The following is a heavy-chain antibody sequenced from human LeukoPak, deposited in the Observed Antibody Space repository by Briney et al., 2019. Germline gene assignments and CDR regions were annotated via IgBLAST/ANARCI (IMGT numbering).Heavy chain of an antibody. J-gene: IGHJ6*02. CDR3: ARGYGSGSYFGARVYYYGMDV. Sequence: SETLSLTCAVSGGSISSGGYSWSWIRQPPGKGLEWIGYIYESGSTYYNPSLKSRVTISVDTSKNQFSLKLSSVTAADTAVYYCARGYGSGSYFGARVYYYGMDVWGQGTTVTVSS. CDR1: GGSISSGGYS. D-gene: IGHD3-10*01. V-gene: IGHV4-30-2*02. CDR2: IYESGST.